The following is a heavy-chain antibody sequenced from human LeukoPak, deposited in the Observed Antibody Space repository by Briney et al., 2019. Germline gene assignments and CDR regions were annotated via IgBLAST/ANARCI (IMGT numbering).Heavy chain of an antibody. CDR2: IYSGGGT. D-gene: IGHD6-19*01. CDR3: ARTSIAVAATYGLDY. J-gene: IGHJ4*02. CDR1: GFTVSTNY. Sequence: GGSLRLSCAASGFTVSTNYMSWVRQAPGKGLEWVSAIYSGGGTYYADSVKGRFTISRDNSKNTLYLQMNSLRAEDTAVYYCARTSIAVAATYGLDYWGQGILVTVSS. V-gene: IGHV3-53*01.